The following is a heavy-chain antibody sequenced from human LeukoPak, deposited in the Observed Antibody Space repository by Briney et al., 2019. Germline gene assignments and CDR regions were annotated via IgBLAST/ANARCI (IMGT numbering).Heavy chain of an antibody. CDR3: ARDRIVATRGVDY. J-gene: IGHJ4*02. D-gene: IGHD5-12*01. CDR1: GYSISNGYY. CDR2: IYRSGST. V-gene: IGHV4-38-2*02. Sequence: SETLSLTCTVSGYSISNGYYWDWIRQPPGRGLEWIGNIYRSGSTSYNPSLKSRVTISVDTSKNQFSLKLSSVTAADTAVYYCARDRIVATRGVDYWGQGTLVTVSS.